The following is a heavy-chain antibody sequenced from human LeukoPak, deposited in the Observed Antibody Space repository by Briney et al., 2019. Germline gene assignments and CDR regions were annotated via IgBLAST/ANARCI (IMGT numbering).Heavy chain of an antibody. J-gene: IGHJ4*02. CDR3: TRDDSVAGTQV. D-gene: IGHD6-19*01. CDR1: GFTFGDYA. V-gene: IGHV3-49*03. CDR2: IRSKAYGGTT. Sequence: PGGSLRLSCTASGFTFGDYAMSWFRQAPGKGLEWVGFIRSKAYGGTTEYAASVKGRFTISRDDSKSIAYLQMNSLKTEDTAVYYCTRDDSVAGTQVWGQGTLVTVSS.